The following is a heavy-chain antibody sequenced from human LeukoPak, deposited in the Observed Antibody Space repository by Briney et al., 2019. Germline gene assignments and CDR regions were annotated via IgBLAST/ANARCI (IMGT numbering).Heavy chain of an antibody. CDR2: MNPNSGNT. Sequence: ASVKVSXKASGYTFTSYDINWVRQATGQGLEWMGWMNPNSGNTGYAQKFQGRVTMTRNTSISTAYMELSSLRSEDTAVYYCARGQGARGAVAHDYWGQGTLVTVSS. CDR3: ARGQGARGAVAHDY. CDR1: GYTFTSYD. J-gene: IGHJ4*02. D-gene: IGHD6-19*01. V-gene: IGHV1-8*01.